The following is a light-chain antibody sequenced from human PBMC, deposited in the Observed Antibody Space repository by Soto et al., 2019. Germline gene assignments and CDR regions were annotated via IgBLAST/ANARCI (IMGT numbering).Light chain of an antibody. V-gene: IGKV3D-7*01. Sequence: PGERVTLSCRASQSVSSSYLTWYQQKPGQAPSLLIYGASTRATSIPARFSGSGSGTDFTLTLSSLLPEDCAVYYCQQDCNLPPTFGQGSKVEVK. CDR3: QQDCNLPPT. CDR2: GAS. J-gene: IGKJ1*01. CDR1: QSVSSSY.